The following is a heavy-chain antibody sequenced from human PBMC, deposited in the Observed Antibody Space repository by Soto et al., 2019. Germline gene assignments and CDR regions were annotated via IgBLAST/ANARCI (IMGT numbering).Heavy chain of an antibody. V-gene: IGHV1-69*12. D-gene: IGHD3-10*01. Sequence: QVQLVQSGAEVKKPGSSVKVSCKASGGTFSSYAISWVRQAPGQGLEWMGGIIPIFGTANYAQKFQGRVTITADESTSTANNGQSSLRSDDRAVYYCARGLSGGDFDYWGQVTLFTVSS. J-gene: IGHJ4*02. CDR2: IIPIFGTA. CDR3: ARGLSGGDFDY. CDR1: GGTFSSYA.